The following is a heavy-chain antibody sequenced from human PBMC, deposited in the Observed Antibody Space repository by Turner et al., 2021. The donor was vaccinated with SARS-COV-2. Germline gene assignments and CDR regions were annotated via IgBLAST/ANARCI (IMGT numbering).Heavy chain of an antibody. Sequence: EVPLVESGGCFVPPVGSLRLSCAASGFTFSSYWMSWVRQAPGKGLEWVDNIKQDGREKDYVDSGKGRFTISRDNAKNSLYLKMNSLRDEDKAVYFCARDPQQLVYYYYYYYYMDVWGKGTTVTVSS. J-gene: IGHJ6*03. CDR2: IKQDGREK. CDR3: ARDPQQLVYYYYYYYYMDV. CDR1: GFTFSSYW. D-gene: IGHD6-13*01. V-gene: IGHV3-7*01.